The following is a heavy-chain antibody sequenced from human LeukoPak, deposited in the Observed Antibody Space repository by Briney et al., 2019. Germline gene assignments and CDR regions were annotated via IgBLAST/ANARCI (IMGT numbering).Heavy chain of an antibody. Sequence: PGGSLRLSCAASGFTFSRYWMSWVRQAPGKGVGGVANIKEDGSEKYYVDSVKGGFTISRDNAKNSLYLQMNTLRAEDTAVYYCARVEWELLRSDYWGQGTLVTVSS. CDR1: GFTFSRYW. CDR3: ARVEWELLRSDY. D-gene: IGHD1-26*01. J-gene: IGHJ4*02. CDR2: IKEDGSEK. V-gene: IGHV3-7*01.